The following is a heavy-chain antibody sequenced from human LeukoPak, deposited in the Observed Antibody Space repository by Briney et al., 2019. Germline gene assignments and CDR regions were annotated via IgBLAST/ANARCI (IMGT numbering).Heavy chain of an antibody. V-gene: IGHV1-8*01. CDR3: ARGGAGTTYCDY. J-gene: IGHJ4*02. D-gene: IGHD1-7*01. CDR2: MNPNSGNT. Sequence: ASVKVSCKASGYTFTSYDINWVRQATGQGLEWMGWMNPNSGNTGYAQKFQGRVTMTRNTSISTAYMELRSLRSEDTAVYYCARGGAGTTYCDYWGQGTLVTVSS. CDR1: GYTFTSYD.